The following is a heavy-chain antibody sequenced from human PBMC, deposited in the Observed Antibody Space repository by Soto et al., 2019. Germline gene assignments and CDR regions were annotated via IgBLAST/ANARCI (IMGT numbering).Heavy chain of an antibody. CDR3: ARDPPYYDILTGYYLPYYHYYGMDV. D-gene: IGHD3-9*01. CDR1: GFTFSSHG. CDR2: IWYDGSNK. J-gene: IGHJ6*02. Sequence: PVGSLRLPCAASGFTFSSHGMHWVRQAPGKGLEWVAVIWYDGSNKYYADSVKGRFTISRDNSKNTLYLQMNSLRAEDTAVYYCARDPPYYDILTGYYLPYYHYYGMDVWGQGNTVTVTS. V-gene: IGHV3-33*01.